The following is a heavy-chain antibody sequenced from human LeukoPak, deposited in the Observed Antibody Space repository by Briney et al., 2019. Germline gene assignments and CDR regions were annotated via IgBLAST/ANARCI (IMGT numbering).Heavy chain of an antibody. D-gene: IGHD6-6*01. V-gene: IGHV4-34*01. CDR1: GGSFSGYY. J-gene: IGHJ6*03. CDR3: ARGRVAARGLYYYYYYYMDV. CDR2: INHSGST. Sequence: SETLSLTCAVYGGSFSGYYWSWTRQPPGKGLEWIGEINHSGSTNYNPSLKSRVTISVDTSKNQFSLKLSSVTAADTAVYYCARGRVAARGLYYYYYYYMDVWGKGTTVTVSS.